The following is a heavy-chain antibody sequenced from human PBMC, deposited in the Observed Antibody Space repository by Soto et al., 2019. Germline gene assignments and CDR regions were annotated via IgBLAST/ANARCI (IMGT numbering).Heavy chain of an antibody. CDR1: GGSISSSSYY. CDR3: ARVRVSLRHQNLYYYYYYGMDV. D-gene: IGHD4-17*01. Sequence: PSETLSLTCTVSGGSISSSSYYWGWIRQPPGKGLEWIGEINHSGSTNYNPSLKSRVTISVDTSKNQFSLKLSSVTAADTAVYYCARVRVSLRHQNLYYYYYYGMDVWGQGTTVTVSS. V-gene: IGHV4-39*07. CDR2: INHSGST. J-gene: IGHJ6*02.